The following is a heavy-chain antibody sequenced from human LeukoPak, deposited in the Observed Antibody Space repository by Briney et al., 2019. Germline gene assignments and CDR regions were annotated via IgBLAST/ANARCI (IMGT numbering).Heavy chain of an antibody. CDR3: ARDIEDGSGYFNWFDP. CDR1: GGTFNSYT. CDR2: IIPILGIA. D-gene: IGHD3-10*01. J-gene: IGHJ5*02. Sequence: ASVKVSCKASGGTFNSYTISWVRQAPGQGLEWMGRIIPILGIANYAQKFQGRVTITADKSTSTAYMELSSLRSEDTAVYYCARDIEDGSGYFNWFDPWGQGTLVTVSS. V-gene: IGHV1-69*04.